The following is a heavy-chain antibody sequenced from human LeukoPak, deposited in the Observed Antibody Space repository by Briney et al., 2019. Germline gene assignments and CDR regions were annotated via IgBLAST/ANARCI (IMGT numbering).Heavy chain of an antibody. CDR2: IYQSEST. Sequence: SQTMSFTCAVSGGFISSVVYSRSWIRQSPRKCLACIGYIYQSESTYYNPTLKSRVTISGDRSKNQFSLELNSVTAADTAVYYCARVTIRHYYDSSGYIDYWGQGTLVTVSS. D-gene: IGHD3-22*01. V-gene: IGHV4-30-2*06. J-gene: IGHJ4*02. CDR3: ARVTIRHYYDSSGYIDY. CDR1: GGFISSVVYS.